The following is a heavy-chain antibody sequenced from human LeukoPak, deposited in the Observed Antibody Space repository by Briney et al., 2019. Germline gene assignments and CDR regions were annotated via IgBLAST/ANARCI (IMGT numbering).Heavy chain of an antibody. CDR2: ISGSGDYT. V-gene: IGHV3-23*01. J-gene: IGHJ4*02. D-gene: IGHD6-19*01. Sequence: GGSLRLSCAASGFTFSRCAMSWVRPAPGKGLEWLSDISGSGDYTYYADSVKGRFTVSRDNSKNTLDLQMNSLRAEDTATYYCAKGTAYMSAWFDYWVQGSLVSVSS. CDR1: GFTFSRCA. CDR3: AKGTAYMSAWFDY.